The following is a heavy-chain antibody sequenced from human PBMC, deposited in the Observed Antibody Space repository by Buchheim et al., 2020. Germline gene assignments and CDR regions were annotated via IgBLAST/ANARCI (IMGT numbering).Heavy chain of an antibody. D-gene: IGHD3-10*01. CDR2: ISYDGSNK. V-gene: IGHV3-30-3*01. J-gene: IGHJ6*02. Sequence: QVQLVESGGGVVQPGRSLRLSCAASGFTFSSYAMHWVRQAPGKGLEWVAVISYDGSNKYYADSVKGRFTISRDNSKNTLYLQMNSLRAEDTAVYYCARVLHYGSGSYPDPKNHYYYYGMDVWGQGTT. CDR3: ARVLHYGSGSYPDPKNHYYYYGMDV. CDR1: GFTFSSYA.